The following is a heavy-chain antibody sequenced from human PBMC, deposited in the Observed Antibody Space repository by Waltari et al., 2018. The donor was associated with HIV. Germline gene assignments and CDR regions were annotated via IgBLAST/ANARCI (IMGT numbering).Heavy chain of an antibody. CDR1: DYSITRGHY. D-gene: IGHD3-3*01. V-gene: IGHV4-38-2*02. CDR3: ASTYYDLLEGWYFDF. J-gene: IGHJ4*02. CDR2: ISHSGTT. Sequence: QVQLQESGPGLVKPSETLSLKCSVSDYSITRGHYWGWSRQSPGRGLEWIGSISHSGTTVYSPSLKSRVTLFRDTSKNQFFLKLTSATAEDTAVYYCASTYYDLLEGWYFDFWGQGRLVTVSS.